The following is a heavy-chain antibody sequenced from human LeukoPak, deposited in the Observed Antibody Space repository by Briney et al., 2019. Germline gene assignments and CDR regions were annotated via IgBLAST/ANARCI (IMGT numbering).Heavy chain of an antibody. CDR3: ARDPSIAAAGDY. CDR1: GYTFTSYY. D-gene: IGHD6-13*01. Sequence: ASVKVSCKASGYTFTSYYMHWVRQAPGQGLEWMGIINPSGGSTSYAQKFQGRVTMTRDTSTSTVYMELSRLRSDDTAVYYCARDPSIAAAGDYWGQGTLVTVSS. V-gene: IGHV1-46*01. CDR2: INPSGGST. J-gene: IGHJ4*02.